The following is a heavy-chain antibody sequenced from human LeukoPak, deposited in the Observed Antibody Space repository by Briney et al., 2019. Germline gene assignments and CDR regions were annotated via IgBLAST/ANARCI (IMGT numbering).Heavy chain of an antibody. CDR1: GFTFSNYN. D-gene: IGHD1-26*01. J-gene: IGHJ6*03. CDR2: ITSSGTYT. Sequence: GGSLRLSCADSGFTFSNYNMNWVRQAPGKAMEWVSSITSSGTYTFYADSVKGRFTISRDNAKNSLYLQMDSLGPEDTAVYYCARDPYSGNYGTYYYYYMDAWGKGTTVTISS. CDR3: ARDPYSGNYGTYYYYYMDA. V-gene: IGHV3-21*01.